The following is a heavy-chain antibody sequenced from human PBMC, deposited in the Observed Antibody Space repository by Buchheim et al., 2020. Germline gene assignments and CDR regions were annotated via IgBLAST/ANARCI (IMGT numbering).Heavy chain of an antibody. CDR1: GGSISSSSYY. D-gene: IGHD3-22*01. CDR3: ARSSTDSSGPYIDY. J-gene: IGHJ4*02. CDR2: IYYSGST. Sequence: QLQLQESGPGLVKPSETLSLTCTVSGGSISSSSYYWGWIRQPPGKGVEWIGSIYYSGSTYYNPSLKSRVTISVDTSKNQFSLKLSSVTAADTAVYYCARSSTDSSGPYIDYWGQGTL. V-gene: IGHV4-39*07.